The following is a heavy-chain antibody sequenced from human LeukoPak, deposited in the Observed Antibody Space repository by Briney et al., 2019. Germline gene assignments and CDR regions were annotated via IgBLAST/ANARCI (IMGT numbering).Heavy chain of an antibody. J-gene: IGHJ3*02. CDR2: IIPIFFTS. CDR3: ARDRVTHLEWGDDDAFDI. D-gene: IGHD3-3*01. Sequence: SVKVSYKASGGTFSSYAISWVRQAPGQGLEWMGGIIPIFFTSNYAQKFQGRVTITTDESTSTAYMELSSLRSEDTAVYYCARDRVTHLEWGDDDAFDIWGQGTMVTVSS. V-gene: IGHV1-69*05. CDR1: GGTFSSYA.